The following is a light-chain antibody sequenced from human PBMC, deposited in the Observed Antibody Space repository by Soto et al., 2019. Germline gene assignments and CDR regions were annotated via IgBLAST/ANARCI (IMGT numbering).Light chain of an antibody. Sequence: EIVLTQFPGILSLSPGEGATLSCRASQNVNSNSLAWYQQRPGQAPRLLIYGTSTRASGIPDRFSGSGSGTDFTLTIIGLEPEDFAVYYCQQYDTSPQMMYAFGQGTKLEIK. CDR3: QQYDTSPQMMYA. CDR1: QNVNSNS. V-gene: IGKV3-20*01. J-gene: IGKJ2*01. CDR2: GTS.